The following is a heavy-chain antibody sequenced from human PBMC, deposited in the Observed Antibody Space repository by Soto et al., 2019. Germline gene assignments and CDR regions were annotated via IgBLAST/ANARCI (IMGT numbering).Heavy chain of an antibody. J-gene: IGHJ6*02. Sequence: SETLSLTCAVYGGSFSGYYWSWIRQPPGKGLEWIGEINHSGSTNYNPSLKSRVTISVDTSKNQFSLKLSSVTAADTAVYYWAIGSPGVRYFDCLSNYYYGMDFWGQGTTVTVSS. CDR1: GGSFSGYY. V-gene: IGHV4-34*01. D-gene: IGHD3-9*01. CDR2: INHSGST. CDR3: AIGSPGVRYFDCLSNYYYGMDF.